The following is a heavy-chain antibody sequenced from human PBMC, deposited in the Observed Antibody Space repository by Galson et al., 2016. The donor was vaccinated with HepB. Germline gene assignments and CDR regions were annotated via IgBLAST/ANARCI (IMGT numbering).Heavy chain of an antibody. CDR2: IYHSGST. CDR1: GDSISSNNW. V-gene: IGHV4-4*02. D-gene: IGHD3-10*01. Sequence: SETLSLTCAVSGDSISSNNWWSWVRQPPGKGLEWIGEIYHSGSTNYNPSLKSRLTISVDKAKNQFSLKLISVTAADTAMYYCATIEHVSGNFHYYFEYWGQGTLVTVSS. J-gene: IGHJ4*02. CDR3: ATIEHVSGNFHYYFEY.